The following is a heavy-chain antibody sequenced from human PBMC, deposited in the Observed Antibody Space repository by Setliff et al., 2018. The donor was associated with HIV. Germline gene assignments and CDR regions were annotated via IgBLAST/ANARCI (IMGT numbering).Heavy chain of an antibody. D-gene: IGHD3-10*01. CDR1: GGSISSYY. CDR2: IYYSGVT. CDR3: ARDASGGY. J-gene: IGHJ4*02. V-gene: IGHV4-59*01. Sequence: SETLSLTCTVSGGSISSYYWNWIRQPPGKGLEWIGYIYYSGVTNYNPSLKSRVTISLDTSKNQFSLKLTSVTAADTAVYYCARDASGGYWGQGTLVTVSS.